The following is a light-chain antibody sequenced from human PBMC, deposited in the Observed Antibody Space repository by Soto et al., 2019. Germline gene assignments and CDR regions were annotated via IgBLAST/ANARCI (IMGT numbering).Light chain of an antibody. CDR2: EVT. CDR1: SSDVGGYNY. J-gene: IGLJ2*01. CDR3: SSYRGSSPRHVV. V-gene: IGLV2-14*01. Sequence: QSALTQPASVSGSPGQSITISCTGTSSDVGGYNYVSWYQQHPGKAPKLMIYEVTNRPSGVSYRFSGSKSGNTASLTISGLQAEDEAAYYCSSYRGSSPRHVVFGGGTQLTVL.